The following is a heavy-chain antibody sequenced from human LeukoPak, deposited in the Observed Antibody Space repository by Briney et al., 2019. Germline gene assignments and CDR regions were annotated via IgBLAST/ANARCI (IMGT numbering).Heavy chain of an antibody. CDR3: VRGDSGRYLGDFDF. D-gene: IGHD1-26*01. Sequence: PGGSLRLSCAASGFTFSLYAMSWVRLAPGKGLEWVANIEQDGSDKYYVDSVKGRFTISRDNAKNSLYLHMNSLRAEDTAVYYCVRGDSGRYLGDFDFWGQGALVTVSS. CDR2: IEQDGSDK. V-gene: IGHV3-7*01. J-gene: IGHJ4*02. CDR1: GFTFSLYA.